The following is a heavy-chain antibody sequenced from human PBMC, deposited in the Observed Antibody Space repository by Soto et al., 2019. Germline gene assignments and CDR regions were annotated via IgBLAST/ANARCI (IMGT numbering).Heavy chain of an antibody. D-gene: IGHD2-21*02. CDR3: AREVGGNSLDLYYYYYGMDV. J-gene: IGHJ6*02. V-gene: IGHV1-3*01. CDR2: INAGNGNT. CDR1: GYTFTSYA. Sequence: GASVKVSCKASGYTFTSYAMHWVRQAPGQRLEWMGWINAGNGNTKYSQKFQGRVTITRDTSASTAYMELSSLRSEDTAVYYCAREVGGNSLDLYYYYYGMDVWGQGTTVTVSS.